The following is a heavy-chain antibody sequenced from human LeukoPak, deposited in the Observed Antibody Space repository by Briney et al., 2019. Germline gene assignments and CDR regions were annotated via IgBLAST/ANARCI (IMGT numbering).Heavy chain of an antibody. J-gene: IGHJ4*02. Sequence: SETLSLTCTVSGASISSYYWSWIRQPPGKGLEWIGYVSYSGSTNYNPSLKSRVTISVDTSKNQFSLKLSSVTAADTAVYYCASLSRVAGTFSEFLFWGQGTLVTVSS. CDR2: VSYSGST. CDR1: GASISSYY. D-gene: IGHD2-15*01. V-gene: IGHV4-59*01. CDR3: ASLSRVAGTFSEFLF.